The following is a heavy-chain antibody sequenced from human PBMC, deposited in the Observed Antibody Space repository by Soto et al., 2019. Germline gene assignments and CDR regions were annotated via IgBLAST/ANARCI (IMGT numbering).Heavy chain of an antibody. CDR3: ARRGLNDFWSGYYPVDDLDAFDI. V-gene: IGHV3-7*01. D-gene: IGHD3-3*01. CDR1: GFTFSSYW. Sequence: GGSLRLSCAASGFTFSSYWMSWVRQAPGKGLEWVANIKQDGSEKYYVDSVKGRFTISRDNAKNSLYLQMNSLRAEDTAVYYCARRGLNDFWSGYYPVDDLDAFDIWGQGTMVTVSS. J-gene: IGHJ3*02. CDR2: IKQDGSEK.